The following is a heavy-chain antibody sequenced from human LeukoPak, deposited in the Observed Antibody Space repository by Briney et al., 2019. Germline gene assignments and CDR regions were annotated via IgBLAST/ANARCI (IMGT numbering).Heavy chain of an antibody. D-gene: IGHD6-19*01. CDR3: AKDLRLHSRGWLYYYYYGMDV. CDR1: GFTFSSYG. Sequence: GGSLRLSCAASGFTFSSYGMHWVRQAPGKGLEWVAVISYDGSNKYYADSVKGRFTISRDNSKNTLYLQVNSLRAEDTAVYYCAKDLRLHSRGWLYYYYYGMDVWGQGTTVTVSS. V-gene: IGHV3-30*18. J-gene: IGHJ6*02. CDR2: ISYDGSNK.